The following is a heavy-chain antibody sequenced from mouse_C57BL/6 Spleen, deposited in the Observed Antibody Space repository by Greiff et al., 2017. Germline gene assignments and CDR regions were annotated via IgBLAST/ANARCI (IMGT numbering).Heavy chain of an antibody. Sequence: VQLQQPGAELVKPGASVKMSCKASGYTFTSYWITWVKQRPGQGLEWIGDIYPGSGSTNYNEKFKSKATLTVDTSSSTAYMQLSSLTSEDSAVYYCARWGTGSYYFDYWGQGTTLTVSS. D-gene: IGHD4-1*01. CDR2: IYPGSGST. CDR3: ARWGTGSYYFDY. J-gene: IGHJ2*01. CDR1: GYTFTSYW. V-gene: IGHV1-55*01.